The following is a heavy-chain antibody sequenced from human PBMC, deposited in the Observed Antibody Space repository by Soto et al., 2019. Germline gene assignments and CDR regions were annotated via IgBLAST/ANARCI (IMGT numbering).Heavy chain of an antibody. CDR1: GGSFSGYC. D-gene: IGHD6-13*01. J-gene: IGHJ1*01. Sequence: VQLQQWGAGLLKPSETLSLTCAVYGGSFSGYCWSWIRQTPGERLEWVGDICHGGGANYNPSLKSRVSFSMDPSKNQFSLKLNSVMAAATAVYYCAGYSNSWSKYVKHWGRGSLVTVSS. V-gene: IGHV4-34*01. CDR3: AGYSNSWSKYVKH. CDR2: ICHGGGA.